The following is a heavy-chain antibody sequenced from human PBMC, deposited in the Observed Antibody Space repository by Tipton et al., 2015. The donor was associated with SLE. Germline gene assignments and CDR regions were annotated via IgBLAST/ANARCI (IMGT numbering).Heavy chain of an antibody. CDR1: GGSISSGDYY. Sequence: TLSLTCTVSGGSISSGDYYWSWIRQPPGKGLEWIGEINHSGSTNYNPSLKSRVTISVDTPKDHFSLKLSSVTAADTAVYYCARGQAAGHFDYWGQGTLVAVSS. CDR3: ARGQAAGHFDY. D-gene: IGHD6-13*01. CDR2: INHSGST. V-gene: IGHV4-39*07. J-gene: IGHJ4*02.